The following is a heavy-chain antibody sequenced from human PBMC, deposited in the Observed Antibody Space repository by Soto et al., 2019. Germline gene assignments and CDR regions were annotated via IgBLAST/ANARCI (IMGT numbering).Heavy chain of an antibody. CDR1: GAYISDFS. CDR3: ARETGENWTYEAH. V-gene: IGHV4-4*07. Sequence: LXLTCRISGAYISDFSWSWTLQPAGKGLEWIGRITINGNTQKNPSFKSRVTMSIDTSRNHFSLNLQSATAADTALYYCARETGENWTYEAHWGPGTLVTV. CDR2: ITINGNT. D-gene: IGHD1-7*01. J-gene: IGHJ1*01.